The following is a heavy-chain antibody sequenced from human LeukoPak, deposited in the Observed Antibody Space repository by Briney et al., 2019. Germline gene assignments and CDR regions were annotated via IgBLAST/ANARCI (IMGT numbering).Heavy chain of an antibody. CDR1: GFTFSSYW. D-gene: IGHD4-23*01. J-gene: IGHJ4*02. CDR3: ARSGGTGFDY. Sequence: GGSLRLSCAASGFTFSSYWMHWVRQAPGKGLVWVSHINSDGSTTNYADSVEGRFTISRDNAKNTLYLQMNSLRAEDTAVYYCARSGGTGFDYWGQGTLVTVSS. CDR2: INSDGSTT. V-gene: IGHV3-74*01.